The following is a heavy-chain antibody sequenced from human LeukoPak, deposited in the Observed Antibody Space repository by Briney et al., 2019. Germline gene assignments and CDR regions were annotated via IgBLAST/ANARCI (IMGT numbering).Heavy chain of an antibody. D-gene: IGHD6-19*01. Sequence: GGSLRLSCAASGFNFSSYAMSWVRQAPGKGLEWVSAISGSGGTTYYADSVKGRFTISRDNSKNTLYLQMNSLRAEDTAVYYCAKERSSSGYFDYWGQGTLVTVSS. CDR3: AKERSSSGYFDY. CDR1: GFNFSSYA. CDR2: ISGSGGTT. J-gene: IGHJ4*02. V-gene: IGHV3-23*01.